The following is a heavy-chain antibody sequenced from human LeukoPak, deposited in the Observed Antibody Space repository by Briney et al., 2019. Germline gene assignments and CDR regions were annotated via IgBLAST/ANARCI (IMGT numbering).Heavy chain of an antibody. D-gene: IGHD6-19*01. V-gene: IGHV1-2*02. CDR2: INPNSGGT. CDR3: ARYSSGSDAFDI. J-gene: IGHJ3*02. CDR1: GYTFTGYY. Sequence: ASVKVSCKASGYTFTGYYMHWVRQAPGQGLEWMGWINPNSGGTNYAQKFQGRVTMTRDTSISTAYMELSSLRSEDTAVYYCARYSSGSDAFDIWGQGTMVTVSS.